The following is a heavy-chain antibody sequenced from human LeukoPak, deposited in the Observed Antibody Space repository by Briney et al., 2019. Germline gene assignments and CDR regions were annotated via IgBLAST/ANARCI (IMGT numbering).Heavy chain of an antibody. D-gene: IGHD2-15*01. CDR2: IIPILGIA. CDR1: GGTFSSYA. CDR3: ARASQLPGYCSGGSCPIDY. V-gene: IGHV1-69*04. Sequence: SVKVSCKASGGTFSSYAISWVRQAPGQGLEWMGRIIPILGIANYAQKFQGRVTITADKSTSTAYMELSSLRSEDTAVYYRARASQLPGYCSGGSCPIDYWGQGTLVTVSS. J-gene: IGHJ4*02.